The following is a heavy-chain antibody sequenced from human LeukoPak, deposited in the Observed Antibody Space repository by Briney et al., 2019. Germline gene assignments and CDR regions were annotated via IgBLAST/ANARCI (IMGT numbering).Heavy chain of an antibody. V-gene: IGHV3-23*01. CDR3: AKGLLFAIAAAAIKD. CDR2: ISGSGGSA. CDR1: GFTFSSYA. J-gene: IGHJ4*02. Sequence: PGGSLRLSCAASGFTFSSYAMSWVRQAPGKGLEWVSAISGSGGSAYCADSVKGRFTISRDNAKDSLYLQMNSLRAEDTALYYCAKGLLFAIAAAAIKDWGQGTLVTVSS. D-gene: IGHD6-13*01.